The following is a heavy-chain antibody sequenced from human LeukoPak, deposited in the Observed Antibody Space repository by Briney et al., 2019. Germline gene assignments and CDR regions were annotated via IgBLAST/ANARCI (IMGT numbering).Heavy chain of an antibody. V-gene: IGHV4-59*10. CDR1: GGSFSGYY. Sequence: PSETLSLTCAVYGGSFSGYYWSWIRQPAGKGLEWIGRIYTSGSTNYNPSLKSRVTMSVDTSKNQFSLKLSSVTAADTAVYYCARYTAMVGYYFDYWGQGTLVTVSS. D-gene: IGHD5-18*01. CDR2: IYTSGST. J-gene: IGHJ4*02. CDR3: ARYTAMVGYYFDY.